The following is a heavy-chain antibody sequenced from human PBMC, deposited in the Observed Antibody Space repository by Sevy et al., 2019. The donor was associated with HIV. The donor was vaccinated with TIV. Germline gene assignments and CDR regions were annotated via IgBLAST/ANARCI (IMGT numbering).Heavy chain of an antibody. J-gene: IGHJ4*02. CDR3: ARDRGVAATFDYYFDY. CDR1: GFTFSSYW. D-gene: IGHD2-15*01. CDR2: IKQDGSEK. V-gene: IGHV3-7*01. Sequence: GGSLRLSCAASGFTFSSYWMSWVRQAPGKGLEWVANIKQDGSEKYYVDSVKGRFTISRDNAKNSLYLQMSSLRAEDTAVYYCARDRGVAATFDYYFDYWGQGTLVTVSS.